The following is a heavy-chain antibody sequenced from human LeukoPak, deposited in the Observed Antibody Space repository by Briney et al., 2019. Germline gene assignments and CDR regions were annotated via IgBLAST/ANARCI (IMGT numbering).Heavy chain of an antibody. J-gene: IGHJ4*02. CDR1: GFTFSDHY. CDR3: AREPAYDFWSGYLETYFDY. Sequence: GGSLRLSCAASGFTFSDHYMDWVRQPPGKGLEWVGRIRDKANTYTTEYAASVKGRFTISRDDSKNSLYLQMNSLTTEDTAVYYCAREPAYDFWSGYLETYFDYWGQGTLLTVSS. D-gene: IGHD3-3*01. V-gene: IGHV3-72*01. CDR2: IRDKANTYTT.